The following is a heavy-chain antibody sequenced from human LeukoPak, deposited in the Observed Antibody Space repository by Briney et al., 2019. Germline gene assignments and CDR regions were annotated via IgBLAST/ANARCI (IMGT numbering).Heavy chain of an antibody. CDR3: ARAGGITMIREVKVLNAFDI. Sequence: GGSLRLSCAASGFTFSRYWMTWVRQAPGKGLEWVAVMSYDGTNKYYADSVKGRFTISRDNSKNTLYLQMNNLRAQDTAVYYCARAGGITMIREVKVLNAFDIWGQGTMVTVSS. V-gene: IGHV3-30-3*01. D-gene: IGHD3-22*01. J-gene: IGHJ3*02. CDR1: GFTFSRYW. CDR2: MSYDGTNK.